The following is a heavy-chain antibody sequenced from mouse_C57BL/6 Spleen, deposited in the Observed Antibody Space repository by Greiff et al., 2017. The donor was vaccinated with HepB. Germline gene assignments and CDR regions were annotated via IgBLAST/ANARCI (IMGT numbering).Heavy chain of an antibody. CDR2: ISSGSSTI. D-gene: IGHD1-1*01. CDR3: ARSAVVAYDAMDG. CDR1: GFTFSDYG. J-gene: IGHJ4*01. V-gene: IGHV5-17*01. Sequence: EVKLMESGGGLVKPGGSLKLSCAASGFTFSDYGMHWVRQAPEKGLEWVAYISSGSSTIYYADTVKGRFTISRDKAKNTLFLQMTSLRSEDTAMYYCARSAVVAYDAMDGWGQGTSVTVSS.